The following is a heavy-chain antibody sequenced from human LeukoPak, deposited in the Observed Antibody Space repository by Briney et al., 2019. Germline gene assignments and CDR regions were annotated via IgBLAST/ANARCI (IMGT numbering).Heavy chain of an antibody. J-gene: IGHJ4*02. Sequence: GGSLRLSCAASGFTFSSYAMHWVRQAPGKGLEWVAVISCDGSNKYYADSVKGRFTISRDNSKNTLYLQMNSLRAEDAAVYYCARDPERKYSSASIHFDFWGQGTLVTVSP. CDR1: GFTFSSYA. V-gene: IGHV3-30*01. CDR2: ISCDGSNK. CDR3: ARDPERKYSSASIHFDF. D-gene: IGHD6-6*01.